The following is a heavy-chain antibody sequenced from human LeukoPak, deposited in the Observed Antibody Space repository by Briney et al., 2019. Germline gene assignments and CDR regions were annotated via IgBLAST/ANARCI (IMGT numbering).Heavy chain of an antibody. Sequence: GGSLRLSCAASGFTFSSYGMHWVRQAPGKGLEWVAVISYDGSNKYYADSVKGRFTISRDNSKNTLYLQMNSLRAEDTAVYYCAKAQTVGYCSGGSCYFDYWGQGTLVTVSS. V-gene: IGHV3-30*18. J-gene: IGHJ4*02. CDR2: ISYDGSNK. CDR1: GFTFSSYG. CDR3: AKAQTVGYCSGGSCYFDY. D-gene: IGHD2-15*01.